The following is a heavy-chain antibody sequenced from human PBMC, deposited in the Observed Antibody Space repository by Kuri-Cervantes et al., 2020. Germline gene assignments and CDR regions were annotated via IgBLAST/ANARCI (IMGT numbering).Heavy chain of an antibody. Sequence: SQTLSLTCAISGDSVSSNSAAWSWIRQSPSRGLEWLGRTHYRSKWYNDYAVSVKSRITINPDTSKNQFSLQLNSVTPEDTAVYYCARDRGDSSGWSDAFDIWGQGTMVTVSS. J-gene: IGHJ3*02. V-gene: IGHV6-1*01. CDR1: GDSVSSNSAA. CDR3: ARDRGDSSGWSDAFDI. D-gene: IGHD6-19*01. CDR2: THYRSKWYN.